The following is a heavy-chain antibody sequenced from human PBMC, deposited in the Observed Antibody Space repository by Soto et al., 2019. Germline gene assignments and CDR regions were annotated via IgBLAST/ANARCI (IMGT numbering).Heavy chain of an antibody. Sequence: SETLSLTCTVSGGSISSGDYYWSWIRQPPGKGLEWIGYIYYSGSTYYNPSLKSRVTISVDTSKNQFSLKLSSVTAADTAVYYCARDPYYYDFWSGYYVPYGMDVWGQGTTVTVSS. CDR3: ARDPYYYDFWSGYYVPYGMDV. CDR1: GGSISSGDYY. D-gene: IGHD3-3*01. J-gene: IGHJ6*02. CDR2: IYYSGST. V-gene: IGHV4-30-4*01.